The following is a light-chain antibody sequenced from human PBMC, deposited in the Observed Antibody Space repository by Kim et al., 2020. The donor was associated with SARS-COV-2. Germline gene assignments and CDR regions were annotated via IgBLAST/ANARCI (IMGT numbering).Light chain of an antibody. J-gene: IGKJ4*01. CDR3: QQAKSLPLT. CDR2: ATS. CDR1: QGIDYW. V-gene: IGKV1-12*01. Sequence: DIQLTQSPSSVSASVGDSVTITCRASQGIDYWLAWYQQKPGKVPRLLISATSSLESGVPSRFSGSGFGTEFSLTIGSLQPEDLATYYCQQAKSLPLTFGGGTKVDIK.